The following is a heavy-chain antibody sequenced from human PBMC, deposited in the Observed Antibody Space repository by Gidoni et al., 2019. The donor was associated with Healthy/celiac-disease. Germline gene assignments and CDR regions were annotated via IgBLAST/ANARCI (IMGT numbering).Heavy chain of an antibody. Sequence: QVQLVESGGGVVQPGRSLRLPCAASGFTFSSYGMHWVRQAPGKGLEWVAVISYDGSNKYYADSVKGRFTISRDNSKNTLYLQMNSLRAEDTAVYYCAKDKTHYGESAFDIWGQGTMVTVSS. CDR3: AKDKTHYGESAFDI. CDR2: ISYDGSNK. J-gene: IGHJ3*02. D-gene: IGHD4-17*01. CDR1: GFTFSSYG. V-gene: IGHV3-30*18.